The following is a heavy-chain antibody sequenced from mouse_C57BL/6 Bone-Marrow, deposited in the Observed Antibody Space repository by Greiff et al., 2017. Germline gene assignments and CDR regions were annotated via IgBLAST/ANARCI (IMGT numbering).Heavy chain of an antibody. CDR1: GYTFTSYW. J-gene: IGHJ2*01. CDR2: IYPGNSDT. Sequence: VQLQQSGPVLARPGASVKMSCKTSGYTFTSYWMHWVNQRPGQGLEWLGAIYPGNSDTSYNQKFKGKANLTAVTSASTAYMELSSLTNEDSAVYYCARSAWSFDYWGQGTTLTVSS. V-gene: IGHV1-5*01. CDR3: ARSAWSFDY.